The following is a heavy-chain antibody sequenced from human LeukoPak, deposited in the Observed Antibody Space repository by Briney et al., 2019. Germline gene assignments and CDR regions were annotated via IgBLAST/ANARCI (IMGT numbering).Heavy chain of an antibody. D-gene: IGHD3-10*01. J-gene: IGHJ3*01. Sequence: SETLSLTCSVSGDSISSRNWWTWVRHTPEKGLEWIGEIFHTGSTNYNPSVEGRVTISIDKSRNHFSLMLTSVTAADTALYYCARGMWFDTLFSAFDVWGQGTMVSVSS. V-gene: IGHV4-4*02. CDR3: ARGMWFDTLFSAFDV. CDR1: GDSISSRNW. CDR2: IFHTGST.